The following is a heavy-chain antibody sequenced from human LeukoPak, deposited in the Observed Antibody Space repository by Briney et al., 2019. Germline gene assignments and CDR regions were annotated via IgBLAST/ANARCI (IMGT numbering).Heavy chain of an antibody. CDR1: GDSINSLDL. D-gene: IGHD3-22*01. CDR2: MYLSGTT. V-gene: IGHV4-4*02. CDR3: AGLVGRYSSGLYYYYFDY. J-gene: IGHJ4*02. Sequence: SGTLFLTCTVSGDSINSLDLWSWVRQPPGKGLEWIGEMYLSGTTHSNPSVKSRVTISIDKSKNQFFLNLSSVTAADTAVYYCAGLVGRYSSGLYYYYFDYWGQGTLVTVSS.